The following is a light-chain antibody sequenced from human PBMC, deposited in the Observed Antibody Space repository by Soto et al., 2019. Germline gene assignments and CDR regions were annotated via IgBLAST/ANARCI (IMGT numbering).Light chain of an antibody. V-gene: IGLV2-14*01. CDR2: EVN. CDR3: SSFTSSSTLV. Sequence: QSALTQPASVSGSPGQSIPISCTGTSSDVGAYHFVSWYQQHPGKAPKLMVYEVNNRPSGVSHRFSVSKSGNTASLTISGLQAEDEAHDYCSSFTSSSTLVFGGGTKLTVL. J-gene: IGLJ3*02. CDR1: SSDVGAYHF.